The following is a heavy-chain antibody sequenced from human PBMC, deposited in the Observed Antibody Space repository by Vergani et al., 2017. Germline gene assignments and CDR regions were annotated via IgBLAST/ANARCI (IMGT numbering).Heavy chain of an antibody. Sequence: EVQLVESGGGLIQPGGSLRLSCAASGFTVSSNYMSWVRQAPGKGLEWVSVIYSGGSTYYADSVKGLFTISRDNSKNTLYLQMNSLRAEDTAVYYCARGTSRIPNRWYFDLWGRGTLVTVSS. D-gene: IGHD1-7*01. CDR2: IYSGGST. CDR3: ARGTSRIPNRWYFDL. J-gene: IGHJ2*01. CDR1: GFTVSSNY. V-gene: IGHV3-53*01.